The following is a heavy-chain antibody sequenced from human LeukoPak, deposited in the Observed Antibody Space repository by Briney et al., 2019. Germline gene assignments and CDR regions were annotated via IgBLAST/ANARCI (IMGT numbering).Heavy chain of an antibody. D-gene: IGHD2-21*02. CDR2: IGWNSGSI. J-gene: IGHJ4*02. CDR1: GFTFDDYA. Sequence: GGSLRLSCAASGFTFDDYAMHWVRQAPGKGLEWVSGIGWNSGSIAYADSVKGRFTISRDNAKNSLYLQMNSLRAEGTAVYYCARVTHSGGDWRHDYWGQGTLVTVSS. CDR3: ARVTHSGGDWRHDY. V-gene: IGHV3-9*01.